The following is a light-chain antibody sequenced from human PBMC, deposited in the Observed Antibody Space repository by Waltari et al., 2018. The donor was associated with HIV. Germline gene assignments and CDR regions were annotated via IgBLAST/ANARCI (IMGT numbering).Light chain of an antibody. Sequence: SYVLTQPPSVSVAPGKTARITCGGNNIGSKSVHLYQQKPGQAPVLVIYYDSDRPSGIPERFSGSNSGNTATLTISRVEAGDEADYYCQVWDSSSDHPGGVFGGGTKLTVL. J-gene: IGLJ3*02. CDR1: NIGSKS. CDR2: YDS. V-gene: IGLV3-21*04. CDR3: QVWDSSSDHPGGV.